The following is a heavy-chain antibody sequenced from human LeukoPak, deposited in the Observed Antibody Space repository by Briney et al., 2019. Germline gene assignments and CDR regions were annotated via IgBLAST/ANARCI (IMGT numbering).Heavy chain of an antibody. CDR2: IHTSGST. CDR3: ARGLVVPDAFDI. V-gene: IGHV4-4*07. J-gene: IGHJ3*02. D-gene: IGHD2-2*01. CDR1: GGSISSYY. Sequence: QPSETLSLTCTVSGGSISSYYWSWIRQPAGKGLEWIGRIHTSGSTNYNPFLKSRVTMSGDTSKNQFSLKLSSVTAADTAVYYCARGLVVPDAFDIWGQGTMATVSS.